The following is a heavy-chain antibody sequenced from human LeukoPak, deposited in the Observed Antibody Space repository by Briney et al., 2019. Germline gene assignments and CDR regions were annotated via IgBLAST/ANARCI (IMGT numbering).Heavy chain of an antibody. D-gene: IGHD1-1*01. CDR2: IKQDGSEK. J-gene: IGHJ6*02. CDR3: ARAFLESYYYYSMDV. Sequence: GGSLRLSCAASGFTFSSYWMSWVRQAPGKGLEWVANIKQDGSEKYYVDSVKGRFTISRDNAKNSLYLQMNSLRAEDTAVYYCARAFLESYYYYSMDVWGQGTTVTVSS. CDR1: GFTFSSYW. V-gene: IGHV3-7*01.